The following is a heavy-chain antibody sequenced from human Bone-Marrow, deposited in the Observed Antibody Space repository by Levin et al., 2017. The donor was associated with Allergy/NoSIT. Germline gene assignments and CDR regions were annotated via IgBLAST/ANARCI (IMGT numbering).Heavy chain of an antibody. Sequence: GESLKISCKASGYTFTGYYMHWVRQAPGQGLEWMGWINPNSGGTNYAQKFQGRVTMTRDTSISTAYMELSRLRSDDTAVYYCARWKTYSPKVSLYLEWLFRYYDYYGMDVWGQGTTVTVSS. CDR1: GYTFTGYY. CDR3: ARWKTYSPKVSLYLEWLFRYYDYYGMDV. V-gene: IGHV1-2*02. J-gene: IGHJ6*02. CDR2: INPNSGGT. D-gene: IGHD3-3*01.